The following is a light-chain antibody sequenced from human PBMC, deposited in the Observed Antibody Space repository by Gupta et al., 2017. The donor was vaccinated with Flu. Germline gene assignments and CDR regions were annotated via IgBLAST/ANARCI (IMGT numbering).Light chain of an antibody. V-gene: IGLV3-1*01. J-gene: IGLJ2*01. CDR2: QDT. Sequence: SYALTQPPSVSVSAGQTASISCSGHELGDKYTFWYQQKAGQSPVVVIYQDTKRPSGIPERFSGSSSGNTATLTISGTQPMDEADYYCQAWDSTTVVFGGGTKVTVL. CDR3: QAWDSTTVV. CDR1: ELGDKY.